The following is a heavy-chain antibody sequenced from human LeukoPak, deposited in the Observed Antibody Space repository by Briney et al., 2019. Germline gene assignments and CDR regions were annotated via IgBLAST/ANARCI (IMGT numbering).Heavy chain of an antibody. Sequence: PGGSLRLSCAASGFTFSSYGMHWVRQAPGKGLEWVSAISGSGGSTYYADSVKGRFTISRHNSKNTLYLQMNSLRAEDTAVYYCAKHSSGWYEYYFDYWGQGTLVTVSS. J-gene: IGHJ4*02. CDR3: AKHSSGWYEYYFDY. CDR1: GFTFSSYG. D-gene: IGHD6-19*01. CDR2: ISGSGGST. V-gene: IGHV3-23*01.